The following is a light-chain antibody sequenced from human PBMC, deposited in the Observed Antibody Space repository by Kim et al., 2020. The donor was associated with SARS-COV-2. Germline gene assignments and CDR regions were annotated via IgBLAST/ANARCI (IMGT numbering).Light chain of an antibody. Sequence: ASVGDRVTITCRASETIDNYLDWYQQKPGKAPKLLIYAASDLQSGVPSRFSGSGSGTDFTLSISSLQPEDVATYYCQQNYSMPWTFGQGTKVDIK. V-gene: IGKV1-39*01. CDR3: QQNYSMPWT. CDR2: AAS. J-gene: IGKJ1*01. CDR1: ETIDNY.